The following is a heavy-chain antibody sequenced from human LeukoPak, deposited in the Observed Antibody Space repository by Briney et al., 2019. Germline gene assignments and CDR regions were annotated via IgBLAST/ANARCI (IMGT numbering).Heavy chain of an antibody. J-gene: IGHJ6*03. V-gene: IGHV4-34*01. CDR3: ARGWNSSGWYRYYYYMDV. Sequence: PSETLSLTCAVYGGSLSGYYWSWIRQPPGKGLEWIGEINHSGSTNYNPSLKSRVTISVDTSKNQFSLKLSSVTAADTAVYYCARGWNSSGWYRYYYYMDVWGKGTTVTVSS. CDR1: GGSLSGYY. CDR2: INHSGST. D-gene: IGHD6-19*01.